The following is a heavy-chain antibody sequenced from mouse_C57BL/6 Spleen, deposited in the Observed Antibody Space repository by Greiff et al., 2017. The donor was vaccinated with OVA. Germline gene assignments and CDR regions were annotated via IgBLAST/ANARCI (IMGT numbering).Heavy chain of an antibody. CDR1: GYTFTSYW. V-gene: IGHV1-52*01. Sequence: QVQLQQPGAELVRPGSSVTLSCKASGYTFTSYWMHWVKQRPIQGLEWIGNIDPSDSDTHYNQKFKDKATLTVDKSSSTAYMQLSSLTSEDSAVYYWARGGNGWFADWGQGTLVTVSA. CDR2: IDPSDSDT. CDR3: ARGGNGWFAD. J-gene: IGHJ3*01.